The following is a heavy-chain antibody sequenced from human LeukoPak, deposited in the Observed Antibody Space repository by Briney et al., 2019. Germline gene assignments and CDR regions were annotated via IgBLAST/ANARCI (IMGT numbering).Heavy chain of an antibody. CDR3: ARRGCIGGTCYGY. D-gene: IGHD2-15*01. V-gene: IGHV5-51*01. Sequence: GESLKISCSSSGYSFSNDWIGWGRQMPGKGLEWMGSIYPAGSDTKYSPSFQGQVTISADKSISTAYLQWNSLGASDTAMYYCARRGCIGGTCYGYWGQGTLVTVSS. CDR2: IYPAGSDT. J-gene: IGHJ4*02. CDR1: GYSFSNDW.